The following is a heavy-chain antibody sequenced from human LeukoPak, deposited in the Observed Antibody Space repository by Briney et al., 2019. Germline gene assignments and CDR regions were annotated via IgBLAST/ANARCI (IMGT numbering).Heavy chain of an antibody. CDR3: ARCPGGSGGSWELDY. Sequence: SETLSLTCTVSGGSISSYYWSWIRQPPGKGLEWIGYIYYSGSTNYNPSLKSRVTISVDTSKNQFSLKLSSVTAADTAVYYCARCPGGSGGSWELDYWGQGTLVTVSS. CDR1: GGSISSYY. J-gene: IGHJ4*02. CDR2: IYYSGST. D-gene: IGHD2-15*01. V-gene: IGHV4-59*01.